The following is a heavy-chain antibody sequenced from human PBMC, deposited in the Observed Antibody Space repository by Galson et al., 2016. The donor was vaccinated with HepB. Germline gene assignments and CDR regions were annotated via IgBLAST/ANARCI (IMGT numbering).Heavy chain of an antibody. D-gene: IGHD1-14*01. Sequence: QSGAEVKKPGESLKISCKVSGYYFTAYWIGWVRQMPGKGLEWMGVILPGNSDTRYSPSFQGQLTLSVDKSTTTAYLPWSSLKASDTAMYYCARRDHEGLDVWGQGTMVTVSS. J-gene: IGHJ3*01. CDR2: ILPGNSDT. CDR1: GYYFTAYW. V-gene: IGHV5-51*01. CDR3: ARRDHEGLDV.